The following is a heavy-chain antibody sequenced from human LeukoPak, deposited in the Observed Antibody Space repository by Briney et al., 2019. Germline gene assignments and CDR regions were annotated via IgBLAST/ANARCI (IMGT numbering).Heavy chain of an antibody. V-gene: IGHV1-2*02. Sequence: ASVRVSSKASVYTFTHYYVHWVRQAPGQGLEWMGWMNPNSGGTNYAQRIQGRVTMTRDTSISTAYMELTRLRFEYTAVFYCETSRGGTSFDYWGQGTLVTVSS. D-gene: IGHD1-14*01. CDR3: ETSRGGTSFDY. CDR2: MNPNSGGT. J-gene: IGHJ4*02. CDR1: VYTFTHYY.